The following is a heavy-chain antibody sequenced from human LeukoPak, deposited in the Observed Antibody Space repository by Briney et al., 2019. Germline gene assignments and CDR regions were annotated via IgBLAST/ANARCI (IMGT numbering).Heavy chain of an antibody. CDR3: ARAEIKLYNQRRYYFDY. D-gene: IGHD3-16*02. CDR2: INHSGST. Sequence: SETLSLTCAVYGGSFSGYYWSWIRQPPGKGLEWIGEINHSGSTNYNPSLKSRVTISVDTSKNQFSLKLSSVTAADTAVYYRARAEIKLYNQRRYYFDYWGQGTLVTVSS. CDR1: GGSFSGYY. V-gene: IGHV4-34*01. J-gene: IGHJ4*02.